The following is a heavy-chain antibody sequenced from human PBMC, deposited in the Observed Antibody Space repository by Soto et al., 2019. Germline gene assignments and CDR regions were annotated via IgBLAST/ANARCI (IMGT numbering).Heavy chain of an antibody. CDR1: GGSIFSYY. V-gene: IGHV4-59*01. CDR2: IYYSGTT. J-gene: IGHJ4*02. CDR3: ARESYYGSGATVVAY. D-gene: IGHD3-10*01. Sequence: SETLSLTCTVSGGSIFSYYWSWIRQPPGKGLEWIGYIYYSGTTSYNPSLNSRVTMSVDTSKNQFSLKVNSVTAADTAVYYCARESYYGSGATVVAYWGQGTLVTVSS.